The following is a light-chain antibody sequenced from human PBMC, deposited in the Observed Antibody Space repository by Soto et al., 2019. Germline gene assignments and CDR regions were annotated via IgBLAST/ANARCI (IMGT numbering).Light chain of an antibody. CDR1: QSVLHSSYKNNY. Sequence: IVMTQSPGSLAVSLGEGATINCRSSQSVLHSSYKNNYLAWYQQKPGQPPKLLIYWASTRESGVPDRFSGSXXXXXXXXXIXXXQAEDVAVYYCQQYYSTPPTFGGGTKVEIK. CDR2: WAS. CDR3: QQYYSTPPT. V-gene: IGKV4-1*01. J-gene: IGKJ4*01.